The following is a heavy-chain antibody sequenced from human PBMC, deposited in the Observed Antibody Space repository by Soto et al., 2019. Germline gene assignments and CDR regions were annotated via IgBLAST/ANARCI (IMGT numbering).Heavy chain of an antibody. Sequence: PSETLSLTCTVSGGSISSHYWSWIRQPPGKGLEWIGFIYNSGSTHYNPSLRSRVTISVDTSKNQFSLKLRSVTAADTAVYYCASMGYHYGSGSYPLDYWGQGTLVTVS. V-gene: IGHV4-59*08. CDR2: IYNSGST. CDR1: GGSISSHY. J-gene: IGHJ4*02. D-gene: IGHD3-10*01. CDR3: ASMGYHYGSGSYPLDY.